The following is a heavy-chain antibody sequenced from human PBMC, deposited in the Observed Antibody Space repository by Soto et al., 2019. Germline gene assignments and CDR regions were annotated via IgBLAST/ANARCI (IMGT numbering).Heavy chain of an antibody. CDR1: GFTFSSYW. D-gene: IGHD3-16*01. Sequence: GGSLRLSCAASGFTFSSYWMTWVRQAPGKGLEWVANIKQDGSQQYYVDSVKGGFTISRDNAKNPLYLQMNNLRAEDTAVYYCARAVMQRRLRFDLWGRGTLVTVSS. CDR2: IKQDGSQQ. V-gene: IGHV3-7*03. CDR3: ARAVMQRRLRFDL. J-gene: IGHJ2*01.